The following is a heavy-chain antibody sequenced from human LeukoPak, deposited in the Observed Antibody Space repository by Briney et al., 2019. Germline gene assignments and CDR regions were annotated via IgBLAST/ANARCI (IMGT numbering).Heavy chain of an antibody. Sequence: SETLSLTCVVYGGSFSGYYWSWIRQPPGQGLEWIGEINHSGSTSYNPSLESRATVSVDTSKNQFSLKLTSMTAADTAVYFCARTTVITPSAFDLWGQGASVTVSS. CDR1: GGSFSGYY. CDR3: ARTTVITPSAFDL. V-gene: IGHV4-34*01. J-gene: IGHJ3*01. D-gene: IGHD4-23*01. CDR2: INHSGST.